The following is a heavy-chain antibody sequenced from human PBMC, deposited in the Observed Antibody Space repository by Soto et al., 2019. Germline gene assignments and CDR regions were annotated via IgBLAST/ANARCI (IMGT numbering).Heavy chain of an antibody. Sequence: GGSLRLSCAASGFTFSSYAMHWVRQAPGKGLEWVAVISYDGSNKYYADSVKGRFTISRDNSKNTLYLQMNSLRAEDTAVYYCARDMGPMVRGHTFDYWGQGTLVTVSS. D-gene: IGHD3-10*01. CDR3: ARDMGPMVRGHTFDY. J-gene: IGHJ4*02. CDR1: GFTFSSYA. CDR2: ISYDGSNK. V-gene: IGHV3-30-3*01.